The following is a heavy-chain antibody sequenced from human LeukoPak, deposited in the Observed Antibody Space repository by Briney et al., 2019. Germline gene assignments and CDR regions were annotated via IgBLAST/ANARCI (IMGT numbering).Heavy chain of an antibody. Sequence: SETLSLTCTVSGGSISSGGYYWSWIRQPPGKGLEWIGYIHHSGSTYYSPSLKSRVTISVDTSKNQFSLKLSSVTAADTAVYYCASSLGYDSSGYYYSSDYWGQGTLVTVSS. V-gene: IGHV4-30-2*01. D-gene: IGHD3-22*01. CDR2: IHHSGST. CDR3: ASSLGYDSSGYYYSSDY. J-gene: IGHJ4*02. CDR1: GGSISSGGYY.